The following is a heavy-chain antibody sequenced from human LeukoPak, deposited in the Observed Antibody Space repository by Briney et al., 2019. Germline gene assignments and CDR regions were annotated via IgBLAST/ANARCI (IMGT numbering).Heavy chain of an antibody. J-gene: IGHJ4*02. CDR2: IIPIFGTA. Sequence: GASVKVSCKASGGTFSSYAISWVRQAPGQGLEWMGGIIPIFGTANYAQKFQGRVTITTDESTSTAYMELSSLRSDDTAVYYCASGVAGYFDYWGQGTLVTVSS. CDR3: ASGVAGYFDY. CDR1: GGTFSSYA. V-gene: IGHV1-69*05. D-gene: IGHD6-19*01.